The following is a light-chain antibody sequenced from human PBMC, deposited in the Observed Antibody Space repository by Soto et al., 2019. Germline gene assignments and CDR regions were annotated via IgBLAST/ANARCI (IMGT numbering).Light chain of an antibody. V-gene: IGKV3-11*01. CDR1: QSVSNY. J-gene: IGKJ1*01. CDR2: DTS. Sequence: EIVLTQSPVTLSLSPGERATLSCRASQSVSNYLAWYQQKPGQAPRLLIYDTSTRATGIPAGFSGSGSGTDVTLTVSSLAPEDFAVYYCQQRSSWPPWTFGQGTKVEIK. CDR3: QQRSSWPPWT.